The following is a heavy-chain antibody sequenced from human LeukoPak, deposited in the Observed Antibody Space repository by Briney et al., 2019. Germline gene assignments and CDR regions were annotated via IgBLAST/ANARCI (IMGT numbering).Heavy chain of an antibody. V-gene: IGHV4-34*01. CDR3: ARGRVSLDP. CDR2: INHSGST. Sequence: PSQTLSLTCTVYGGSFSGYYWSWIRQPPGKGLEWIGEINHSGSTNYNPSLKSRVTISLDTSKNQFSLKLSSVTAADTAVYYCARGRVSLDPWGQGTLVTVSS. CDR1: GGSFSGYY. J-gene: IGHJ5*02.